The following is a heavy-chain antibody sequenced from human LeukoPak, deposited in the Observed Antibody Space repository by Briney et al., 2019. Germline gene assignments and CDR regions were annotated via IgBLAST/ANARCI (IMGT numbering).Heavy chain of an antibody. CDR1: GFTFSSYE. V-gene: IGHV3-48*03. D-gene: IGHD1-26*01. CDR2: ISSSGYTI. J-gene: IGHJ5*02. Sequence: GGSLRLSCAASGFTFSSYEMNWVRQAPGKGLEWVSYISSSGYTIYYADSVKGRFTISRDNAKNSLYLQMKSLRAEDTAVYYCAKDYEPLVGVHRWGDWFDPWGQGTLVTVSS. CDR3: AKDYEPLVGVHRWGDWFDP.